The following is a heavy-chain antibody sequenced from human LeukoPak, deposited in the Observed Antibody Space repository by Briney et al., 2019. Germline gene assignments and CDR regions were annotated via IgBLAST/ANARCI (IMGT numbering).Heavy chain of an antibody. CDR2: INPNSGGT. CDR3: ARVQGGYSSGFSEPFDP. Sequence: ASVKISCKASGYTFTGDYMHWVRQAPGQGLEWMGRINPNSGGTNYAQKFQGRVTMTRDTSISTAYMELSRLRSDDTAVYYCARVQGGYSSGFSEPFDPWGQGTLVTVSS. CDR1: GYTFTGDY. V-gene: IGHV1-2*06. J-gene: IGHJ5*02. D-gene: IGHD6-25*01.